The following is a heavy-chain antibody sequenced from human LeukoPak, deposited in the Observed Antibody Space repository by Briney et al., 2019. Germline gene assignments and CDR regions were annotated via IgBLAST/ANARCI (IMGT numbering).Heavy chain of an antibody. D-gene: IGHD2-2*01. Sequence: GASVKVPCKASGYTFTGYYMHWVRQAPGQGLEWMGRINPNSGGTNYAQKFQGRVTMTRDTSISTAYMELSRLRSDDTAVYYCAVSYRYCSSTSCYDYWGQGTLVTVSS. J-gene: IGHJ4*02. CDR3: AVSYRYCSSTSCYDY. CDR1: GYTFTGYY. V-gene: IGHV1-2*06. CDR2: INPNSGGT.